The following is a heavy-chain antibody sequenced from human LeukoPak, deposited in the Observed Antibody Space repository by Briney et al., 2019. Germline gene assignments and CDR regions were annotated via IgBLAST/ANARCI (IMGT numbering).Heavy chain of an antibody. CDR3: ARRPQRGYYLDY. V-gene: IGHV4-39*01. D-gene: IGHD3-22*01. CDR2: IYYSGST. CDR1: GGSISSSSYY. Sequence: PSETLSLTCTVSGGSISSSSYYWGWIRQPPGKGLEWIGSIYYSGSTYYNPSLKSRVTISVDTSKNQFSLKLSSVTAADTAVYYCARRPQRGYYLDYWGQGTLVTVSS. J-gene: IGHJ4*02.